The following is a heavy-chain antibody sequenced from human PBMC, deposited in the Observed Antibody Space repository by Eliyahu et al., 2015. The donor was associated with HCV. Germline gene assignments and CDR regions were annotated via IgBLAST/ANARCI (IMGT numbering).Heavy chain of an antibody. J-gene: IGHJ5*02. CDR1: GGSFSSYY. V-gene: IGHV4-34*01. CDR3: LRSIPNWGGFDP. Sequence: QVQLQQWGAGLLKPSETLSLTXAIYGGSFSSYYWGWIRQPPGKGLEWIGEVNHSGSPNYTPSLKSRLTISMDTSKNQFSLRLSSVTAADTAVYYCLRSIPNWGGFDPWGQGTLVTVSS. CDR2: VNHSGSP. D-gene: IGHD7-27*01.